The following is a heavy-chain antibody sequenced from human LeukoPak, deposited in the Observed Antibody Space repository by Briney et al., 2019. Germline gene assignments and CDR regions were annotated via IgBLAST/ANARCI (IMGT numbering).Heavy chain of an antibody. Sequence: ASVKVSCKASGYTFTSYGISWVRQAPGQGLEWMGWISAYNGNTNYAQKLQGRVTMTTDTSTSTAYMELSSLRSEDTAVYYCASLGGTHYDILTGYYMPDYWGQGTLVTVSS. V-gene: IGHV1-18*01. CDR1: GYTFTSYG. CDR3: ASLGGTHYDILTGYYMPDY. CDR2: ISAYNGNT. D-gene: IGHD3-9*01. J-gene: IGHJ4*02.